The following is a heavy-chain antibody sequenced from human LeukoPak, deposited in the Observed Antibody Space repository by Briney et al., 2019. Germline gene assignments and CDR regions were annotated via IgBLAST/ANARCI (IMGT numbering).Heavy chain of an antibody. V-gene: IGHV3-74*01. D-gene: IGHD1-26*01. J-gene: IGHJ4*02. Sequence: PGGSLRLSCAASGFTFSSYWMHWVRQAPGKGLVWVSRIKTDGSSTTYADSVKGRFTISRDNAKNTLYLQMNSLRAEDTAVHYCARDLSYGFDYWGQGTLVTVS. CDR1: GFTFSSYW. CDR3: ARDLSYGFDY. CDR2: IKTDGSST.